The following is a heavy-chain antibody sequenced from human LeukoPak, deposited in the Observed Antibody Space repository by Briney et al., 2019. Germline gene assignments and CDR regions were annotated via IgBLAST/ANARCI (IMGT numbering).Heavy chain of an antibody. CDR3: ARLGDKDAFDT. V-gene: IGHV3-21*01. CDR1: GFTFSSYS. D-gene: IGHD2-21*01. CDR2: ISSSSSYI. J-gene: IGHJ3*02. Sequence: GGSLRLSCAASGFTFSSYSMNWVRQAPGKGLEWVSSISSSSSYIYYADSVKGRFTISRDNAKNSLYLQMNSLRAEDTAVYYCARLGDKDAFDTWGQGTMVTVSS.